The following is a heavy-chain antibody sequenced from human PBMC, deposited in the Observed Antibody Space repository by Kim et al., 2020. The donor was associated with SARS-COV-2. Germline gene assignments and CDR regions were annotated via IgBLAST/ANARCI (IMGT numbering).Heavy chain of an antibody. CDR3: AKELDYYDSSGYYYYYYGMDV. CDR1: GFTFSPYG. V-gene: IGHV3-30*18. Sequence: GGSLRLSCAASGFTFSPYGMHWVRQAPGKGLEWVAVISHDGSNKYYGDSVKGRFTISRDNSKNTLYLQMNSLRAEDTAVYYCAKELDYYDSSGYYYYYYGMDVWGQGTTVTVSS. CDR2: ISHDGSNK. J-gene: IGHJ6*02. D-gene: IGHD3-22*01.